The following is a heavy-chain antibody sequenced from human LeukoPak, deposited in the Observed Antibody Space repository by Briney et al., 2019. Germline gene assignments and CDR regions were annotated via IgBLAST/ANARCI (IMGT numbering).Heavy chain of an antibody. Sequence: GASVTVSCKTSGFTFTSYGISWVRQAPGQGLEWVGWISGYNGNTNYAQKLRDRLTMTTDTSTTTAYMELRSLRSDDTAVYYCAKDRSSSAREDWGQGTLVTVSS. CDR3: AKDRSSSARED. D-gene: IGHD6-13*01. CDR2: ISGYNGNT. J-gene: IGHJ4*02. V-gene: IGHV1-18*01. CDR1: GFTFTSYG.